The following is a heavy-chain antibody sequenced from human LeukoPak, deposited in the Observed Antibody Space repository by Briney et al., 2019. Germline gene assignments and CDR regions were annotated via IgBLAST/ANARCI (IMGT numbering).Heavy chain of an antibody. V-gene: IGHV3-30*18. J-gene: IGHJ4*02. CDR1: GGSISSSS. CDR3: AKDRHSSDFYSYYFDF. D-gene: IGHD3-22*01. Sequence: PSETPSLTCTVSGGSISSSSYYWGWIRRPPGKGLEWVAVISYDGSNEYYADSVKGRFTISRDNSENTLYLQMYSLRAEDTAVYFCAKDRHSSDFYSYYFDFWGQGTLVTVSS. CDR2: ISYDGSNE.